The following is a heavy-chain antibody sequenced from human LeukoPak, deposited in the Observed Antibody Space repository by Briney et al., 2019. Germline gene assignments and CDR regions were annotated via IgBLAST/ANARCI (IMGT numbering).Heavy chain of an antibody. J-gene: IGHJ4*02. CDR1: GFTFSSYG. CDR2: IRYDGSNK. Sequence: QTGGSLRLSCAASGFTFSSYGMHWVRQAPGKGLEWVAFIRYDGSNKYYADSVKGRFTISRDNAKNSLYLQMNSLRAEDTAVYYCARETGSIAAAQGPFDYWGQGTLVTVSS. D-gene: IGHD6-13*01. V-gene: IGHV3-30*02. CDR3: ARETGSIAAAQGPFDY.